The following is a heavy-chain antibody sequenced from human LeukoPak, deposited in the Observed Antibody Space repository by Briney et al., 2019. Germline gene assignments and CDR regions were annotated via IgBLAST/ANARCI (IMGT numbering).Heavy chain of an antibody. D-gene: IGHD3-10*01. CDR2: IRYDGSNK. CDR1: GFTFSSYG. Sequence: PGGSLRLSCAASGFTFSSYGMHWVRQAPGKGLEWVAFIRYDGSNKYYADSVKGRFTISRDNSKNTLYLQMNSLRAEDTAVYYCAKAQYYYGSGRYAFGIWGQGTMVTVSS. V-gene: IGHV3-30*02. J-gene: IGHJ3*02. CDR3: AKAQYYYGSGRYAFGI.